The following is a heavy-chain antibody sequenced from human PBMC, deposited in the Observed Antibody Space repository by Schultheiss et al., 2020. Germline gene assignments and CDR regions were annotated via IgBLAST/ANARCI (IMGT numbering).Heavy chain of an antibody. Sequence: SVKVSCKASGFTFSSSAMQWVRQARGQRPEWIGWIVVDSGYTKYAQKFQERVTITRDMSTSTAYMELSSLRSEDTAVYYCARRGDFWSGTDDAFDIWGQGTMVNVSS. J-gene: IGHJ3*02. CDR3: ARRGDFWSGTDDAFDI. D-gene: IGHD3-3*01. CDR2: IVVDSGYT. V-gene: IGHV1-58*02. CDR1: GFTFSSSA.